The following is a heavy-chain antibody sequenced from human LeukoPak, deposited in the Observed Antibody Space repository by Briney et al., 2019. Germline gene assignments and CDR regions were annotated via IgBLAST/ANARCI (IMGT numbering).Heavy chain of an antibody. CDR3: ARGGDGSGSYYTSYYYYYMDV. Sequence: GGSLRLSCAASGFTFSDYYMSWIRQAPGKGLEWVSYISSSGSTIYYADSVKGRFTISRDNAKNSLYLQMNSLRAEDTAVYYCARGGDGSGSYYTSYYYYYMDVWGKGTTVTVSS. D-gene: IGHD3-10*01. J-gene: IGHJ6*03. CDR2: ISSSGSTI. CDR1: GFTFSDYY. V-gene: IGHV3-11*04.